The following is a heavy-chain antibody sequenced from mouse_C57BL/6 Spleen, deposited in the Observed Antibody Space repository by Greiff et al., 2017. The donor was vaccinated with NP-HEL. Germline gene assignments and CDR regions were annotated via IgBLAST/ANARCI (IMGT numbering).Heavy chain of an antibody. V-gene: IGHV1-81*01. J-gene: IGHJ4*01. D-gene: IGHD1-1*01. CDR1: GYTFTSYG. CDR3: ARERVSTVVAPYAMDY. Sequence: QVQLQESGAELARPGASVKLSCKASGYTFTSYGISWVKQRPGQGLEWIGEIYPRSGNTYYNEKFKGKATMTADKSSSTAYMELRSLTSEDSAGYFGARERVSTVVAPYAMDYWGQGTSVTVSS. CDR2: IYPRSGNT.